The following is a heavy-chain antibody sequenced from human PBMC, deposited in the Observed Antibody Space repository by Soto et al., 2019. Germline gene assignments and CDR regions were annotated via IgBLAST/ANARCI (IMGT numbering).Heavy chain of an antibody. CDR1: GFSFSSYG. CDR2: ISYEGSNQ. V-gene: IGHV3-30*18. D-gene: IGHD2-15*01. CDR3: AKAHYCCGGVPYYFDY. Sequence: QVQLVESGGGVVQPGRSLRLSCAASGFSFSSYGMHWVRQAPGKGLEWVAFISYEGSNQYYADSVKGRFAISRDNSKNTLYLQMISLRAGDTAVFYCAKAHYCCGGVPYYFDYWGQGTLVTVSS. J-gene: IGHJ4*02.